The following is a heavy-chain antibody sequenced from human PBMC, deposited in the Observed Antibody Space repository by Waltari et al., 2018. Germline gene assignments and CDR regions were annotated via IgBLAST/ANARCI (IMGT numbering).Heavy chain of an antibody. D-gene: IGHD1-26*01. J-gene: IGHJ6*02. V-gene: IGHV3-21*01. Sequence: EVQLVESGGGMVKPGGSLRLSCAASAFTFKRCAMNWVRQAQGKCLEWVASIDSTGTYIYYTDSVKGRFTISRDDDKDSLFLQMSSLRVEDTAMYYCAREWVEGVWGQGTTVTVSS. CDR2: IDSTGTYI. CDR1: AFTFKRCA. CDR3: AREWVEGV.